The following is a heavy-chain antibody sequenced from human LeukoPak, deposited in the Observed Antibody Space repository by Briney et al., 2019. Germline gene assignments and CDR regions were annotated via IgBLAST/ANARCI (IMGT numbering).Heavy chain of an antibody. J-gene: IGHJ6*02. Sequence: ASVKVSCKASGYTFTGYYMLWVRQAPGQGLEWMGWINPNSGGTNYAQKFQGRVTMTRDTSITTAYMELSWLRSDDTAVYYCARDPITFGGVIVIPEILGMDVWGQGTTVTVSS. V-gene: IGHV1-2*02. CDR2: INPNSGGT. CDR3: ARDPITFGGVIVIPEILGMDV. D-gene: IGHD3-16*02. CDR1: GYTFTGYY.